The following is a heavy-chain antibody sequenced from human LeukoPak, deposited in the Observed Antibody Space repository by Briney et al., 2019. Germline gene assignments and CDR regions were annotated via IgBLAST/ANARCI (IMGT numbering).Heavy chain of an antibody. D-gene: IGHD3-10*01. J-gene: IGHJ4*02. Sequence: SETLSLTCTVSDGSISSHYWSWIRQPAGKGLEWIGFIHYSGSTNYNPSLKSRVTISVDTSKNQFSLKLSSLTAADTAVYYCARYGSGSYHFDYWGQGTLVTVSS. CDR3: ARYGSGSYHFDY. V-gene: IGHV4-59*11. CDR1: DGSISSHY. CDR2: IHYSGST.